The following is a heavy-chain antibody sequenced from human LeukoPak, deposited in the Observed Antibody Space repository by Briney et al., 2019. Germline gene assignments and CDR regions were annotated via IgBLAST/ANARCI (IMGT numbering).Heavy chain of an antibody. CDR1: HVSISTYY. J-gene: IGHJ5*02. V-gene: IGHV4-59*01. D-gene: IGHD3-10*01. CDR3: ARDIYGSGHGWFDT. CDR2: IHYTGST. Sequence: MTSETLSLTCTVSHVSISTYYWSWIRQPPGKGLEWMGYIHYTGSTNYNPSLKSRVTISVDTSKRQVYLTLRSVTAADTAVYYCARDIYGSGHGWFDTWGQGRPVAVSS.